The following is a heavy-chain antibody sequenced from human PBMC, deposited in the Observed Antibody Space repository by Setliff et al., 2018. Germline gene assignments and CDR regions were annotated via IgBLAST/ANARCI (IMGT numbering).Heavy chain of an antibody. CDR1: GYTLTELS. Sequence: GASVKVSCKVSGYTLTELSMHWVRQAPGKGLEWMGGFDPEDGETIYAQKFQGRVTMTEDTSTSTAYMELRSLRSDDTAVFYCARDGVATNPPWYFDYWGQGTLVTVSS. D-gene: IGHD5-12*01. CDR3: ARDGVATNPPWYFDY. V-gene: IGHV1-24*01. J-gene: IGHJ4*02. CDR2: FDPEDGET.